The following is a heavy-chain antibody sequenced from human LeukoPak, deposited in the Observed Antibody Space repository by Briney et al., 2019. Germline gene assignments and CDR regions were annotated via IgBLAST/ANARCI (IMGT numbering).Heavy chain of an antibody. J-gene: IGHJ4*02. D-gene: IGHD3-22*01. Sequence: PSGTLSLTCTVSGDSINSLDLWSWVRQPPGKGLEWMGEMYLSGTTHSNPSVKSRVAISIDKSKNQFSLNLSSVTAADTAVYYCAGLVGRYSSGFYYYYFDYWGQGTLVTVSS. CDR2: MYLSGTT. CDR1: GDSINSLDL. CDR3: AGLVGRYSSGFYYYYFDY. V-gene: IGHV4-4*02.